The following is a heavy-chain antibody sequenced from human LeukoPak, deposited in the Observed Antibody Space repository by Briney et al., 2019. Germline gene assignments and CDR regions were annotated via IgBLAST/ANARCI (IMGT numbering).Heavy chain of an antibody. D-gene: IGHD2-15*01. CDR1: GGSISSYY. J-gene: IGHJ5*02. CDR3: ARVYCSGGSCYDSRGWFDP. V-gene: IGHV4-39*07. CDR2: IYYSGST. Sequence: SETLSLTCTVSGGSISSYYWGWIRQPPGKGLEWIGSIYYSGSTYYKSSLKSRVTISVDTSKNQFSLRLSSVTAADTAVYYCARVYCSGGSCYDSRGWFDPWGQGTLVTVSS.